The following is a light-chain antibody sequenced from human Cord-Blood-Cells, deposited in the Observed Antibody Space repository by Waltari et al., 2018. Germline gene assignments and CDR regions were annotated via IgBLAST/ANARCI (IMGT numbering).Light chain of an antibody. CDR2: DAS. CDR3: QQRSNWPPG. J-gene: IGKJ4*02. Sequence: EIVLTQSPATLSLSPGERATLSCRASQSVSSYLALYQQKPGQAPRLLIYDASNMATGIPARFSGSGSGTDFTLTISSLEPEDFAVYYCQQRSNWPPGFGGGTKVEIK. CDR1: QSVSSY. V-gene: IGKV3-11*01.